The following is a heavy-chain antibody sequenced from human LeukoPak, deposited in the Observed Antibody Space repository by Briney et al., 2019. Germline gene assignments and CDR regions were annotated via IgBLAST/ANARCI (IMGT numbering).Heavy chain of an antibody. CDR1: GFTFSSYW. Sequence: SGGSLRLSCAASGFTFSSYWMHWVRQAPGKGLVWVSRINSDGSSTSYADSVKGRFTISRDNAKNTLYLQMNSLRAEDTAVYYCARGGTVLRYFDWFPGMDVWGKGTTVTVSS. J-gene: IGHJ6*03. CDR3: ARGGTVLRYFDWFPGMDV. V-gene: IGHV3-74*01. CDR2: INSDGSST. D-gene: IGHD3-9*01.